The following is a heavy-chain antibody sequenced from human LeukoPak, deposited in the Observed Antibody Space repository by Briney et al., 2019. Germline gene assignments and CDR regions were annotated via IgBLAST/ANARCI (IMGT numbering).Heavy chain of an antibody. CDR2: ISFDGTDA. Sequence: GGSLRLSCAASGFTFSSYAIHWVRQAPGKGLEWVAVISFDGTDAFYADSVKGRFTISRDNARNSLYLQMNSLRAEDTAVYYCARDNYDSSGPYYFDYWGQGTLVTVSS. CDR3: ARDNYDSSGPYYFDY. CDR1: GFTFSSYA. J-gene: IGHJ4*02. D-gene: IGHD3-22*01. V-gene: IGHV3-30*04.